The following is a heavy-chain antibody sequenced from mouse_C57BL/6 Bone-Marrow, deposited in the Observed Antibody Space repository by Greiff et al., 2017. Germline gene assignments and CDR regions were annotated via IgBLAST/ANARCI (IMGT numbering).Heavy chain of an antibody. D-gene: IGHD1-1*01. CDR2: IFPGSGST. CDR3: ARRYYGSSLDY. Sequence: QVHVKQSGPELVKPGASVKISCKASGYTFTDYYINWVKQRPGQGLEWIGWIFPGSGSTYYNEKFKGKATLTVDKSSSTAYMLLSSLTSEDSAVYFCARRYYGSSLDYWGQGTTLTVSS. CDR1: GYTFTDYY. V-gene: IGHV1-75*01. J-gene: IGHJ2*01.